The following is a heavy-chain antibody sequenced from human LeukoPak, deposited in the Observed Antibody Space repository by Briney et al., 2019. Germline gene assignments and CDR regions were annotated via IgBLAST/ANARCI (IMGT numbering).Heavy chain of an antibody. V-gene: IGHV1-2*02. J-gene: IGHJ6*02. Sequence: ASVKVSCKASGYTFTGYYMHWVRQAPGQGLEWMGWINPNSGGTNYAQKFQGRVTMTRDTSISTAYMELSRLRSDDTAVYYCARAPQYSSSWSSMDVWGQGTTVTVSS. CDR1: GYTFTGYY. D-gene: IGHD6-13*01. CDR3: ARAPQYSSSWSSMDV. CDR2: INPNSGGT.